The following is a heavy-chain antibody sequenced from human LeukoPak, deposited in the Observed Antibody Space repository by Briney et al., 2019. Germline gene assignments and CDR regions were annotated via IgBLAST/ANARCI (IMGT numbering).Heavy chain of an antibody. CDR1: GYSFTNYR. D-gene: IGHD3-16*01. V-gene: IGHV5-51*01. J-gene: IGHJ5*02. Sequence: GKSLKISCKGSGYSFTNYRIGWVRQMPGKGLEWMGIISPGDSNTKYSPSFQGQVTISADKSISTAYLQWSSLKASDTAMYYCARQGAIWGNSNTLNPWGQGTLVTVSS. CDR2: ISPGDSNT. CDR3: ARQGAIWGNSNTLNP.